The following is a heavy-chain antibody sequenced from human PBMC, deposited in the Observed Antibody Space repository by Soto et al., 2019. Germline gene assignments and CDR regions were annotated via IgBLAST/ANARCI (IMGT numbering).Heavy chain of an antibody. CDR1: GFTFASCA. J-gene: IGHJ4*02. CDR2: ISGGGWAT. V-gene: IGHV3-23*01. CDR3: AKAPFDMGGATATIDY. D-gene: IGHD1-26*01. Sequence: EVQLLESGGGLVQPGGSLRLSCATSGFTFASCALGWVRQAPGKGLEWISTISGGGWATHYADSVKGRFTSSRDNSKNTVYRQMNSLSAEDTAIYYCAKAPFDMGGATATIDYLGQGTRVTVSS.